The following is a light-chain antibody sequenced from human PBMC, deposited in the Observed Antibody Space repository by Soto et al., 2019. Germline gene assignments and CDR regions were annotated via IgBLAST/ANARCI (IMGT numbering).Light chain of an antibody. J-gene: IGLJ1*01. CDR2: DVN. Sequence: QSALTQPASVSRAPEQSITISCTGTSSDVGGYNLVSWYQQYPDKAPKLMIFDVNTRPSGVSNRFSGSKSGNTASLTISGLQAEDEADYYCSSYKSSSTLPYVFGTGTKVTVL. CDR1: SSDVGGYNL. V-gene: IGLV2-14*01. CDR3: SSYKSSSTLPYV.